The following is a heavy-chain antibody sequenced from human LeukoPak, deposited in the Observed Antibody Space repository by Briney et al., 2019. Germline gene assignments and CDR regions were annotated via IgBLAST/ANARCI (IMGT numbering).Heavy chain of an antibody. Sequence: KPSETLSLTCAVYGGSFSGYYWSWIRQPPGKGLEWIGEINHSGSTNYNPSLKSRVTISVDTSKNQFSLKLSSVTAADTAVYYCAREVRRWYYDSSGYYYYFDYWGQGTLVTVSS. J-gene: IGHJ4*02. CDR1: GGSFSGYY. CDR2: INHSGST. D-gene: IGHD3-22*01. CDR3: AREVRRWYYDSSGYYYYFDY. V-gene: IGHV4-34*01.